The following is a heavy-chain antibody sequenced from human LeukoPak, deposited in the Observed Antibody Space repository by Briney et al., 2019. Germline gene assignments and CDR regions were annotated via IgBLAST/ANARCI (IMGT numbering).Heavy chain of an antibody. J-gene: IGHJ6*03. CDR3: ARGYCSGGSCYSYYYYNYMDV. V-gene: IGHV4-39*07. Sequence: SETLSLTCTVSGGSISSSSYYWGWIRQPPGKGLEWIGSIYYRGSTYYNPSLKSRVTISVDTSKNQFSLKLSSVTAADTAVYYCARGYCSGGSCYSYYYYNYMDVWGKGTTVAVSS. CDR1: GGSISSSSYY. CDR2: IYYRGST. D-gene: IGHD2-15*01.